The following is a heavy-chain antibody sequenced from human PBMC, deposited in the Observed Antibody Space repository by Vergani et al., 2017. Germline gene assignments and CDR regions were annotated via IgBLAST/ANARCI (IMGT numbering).Heavy chain of an antibody. Sequence: QVQLVQSGAEVKKPGASVKVSCKASGYTFTSYYMHWVRQAPGQGLEWMGIINPSGGSTSYAQKFQGRVTMTRDTSTSTVYMELSSLRSEDTAVYYCARPHGDILPPDPRRLHYWGQGTLVTVSS. CDR2: INPSGGST. V-gene: IGHV1-46*03. J-gene: IGHJ4*02. CDR3: ARPHGDILPPDPRRLHY. CDR1: GYTFTSYY.